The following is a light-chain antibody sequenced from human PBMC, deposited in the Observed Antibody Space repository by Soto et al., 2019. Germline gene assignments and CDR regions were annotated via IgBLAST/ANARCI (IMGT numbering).Light chain of an antibody. CDR1: QNVKTR. V-gene: IGKV3-15*01. CDR2: DAF. Sequence: EKVMTQSPATLSVSPGERATLSCRASQNVKTRLAWYQQKPGQAPRLLIYDAFTRATGIPASFSGIASGTEFTLTISSLQSEDFAVYYCQKYDEWPLTFGGGTKVEIK. J-gene: IGKJ4*01. CDR3: QKYDEWPLT.